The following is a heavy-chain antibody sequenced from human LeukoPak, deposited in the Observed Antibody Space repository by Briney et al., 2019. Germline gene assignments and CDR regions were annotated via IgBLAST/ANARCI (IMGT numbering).Heavy chain of an antibody. V-gene: IGHV3-7*01. J-gene: IGHJ4*02. CDR3: ARISVRSFDY. Sequence: GGSLRLSCAASGFTFSNYWMAWVRQAPGKGLEWVANIKDDGREKFYVDSVKGRFTISRDNAKNSLFLQMNSLRSEDTAMYFCARISVRSFDYWGQGTLVTVSS. CDR1: GFTFSNYW. CDR2: IKDDGREK. D-gene: IGHD1-26*01.